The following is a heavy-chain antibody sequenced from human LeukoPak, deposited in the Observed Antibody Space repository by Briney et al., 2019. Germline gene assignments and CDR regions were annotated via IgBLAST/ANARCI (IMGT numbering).Heavy chain of an antibody. CDR3: ARPTYYDILTGPSGYYYYGMDV. CDR2: ISAYNGNT. D-gene: IGHD3-9*01. CDR1: GYTFTSYG. Sequence: ASVKVSCKASGYTFTSYGISWVRQAPGQGLEWMGWISAYNGNTNYAQKLQGRVTMTTDTSTSTAYMELRSLRSDDTAVYYCARPTYYDILTGPSGYYYYGMDVWGKGTTVTVSS. J-gene: IGHJ6*04. V-gene: IGHV1-18*04.